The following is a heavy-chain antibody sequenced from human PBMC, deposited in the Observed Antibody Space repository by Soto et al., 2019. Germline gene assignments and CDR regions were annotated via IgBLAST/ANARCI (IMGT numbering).Heavy chain of an antibody. CDR3: ARDIAVAGRSGYYYYGMDV. J-gene: IGHJ6*02. Sequence: ASVKVSCKASGYTFTSYGISWVRQAPGQGLEWMGWISAYNGNTNYAQKLQGRVTMTTDTSTSTAYMELRSLRSDGTAVYYCARDIAVAGRSGYYYYGMDVWDQGTTVTVSS. V-gene: IGHV1-18*04. CDR1: GYTFTSYG. CDR2: ISAYNGNT. D-gene: IGHD6-19*01.